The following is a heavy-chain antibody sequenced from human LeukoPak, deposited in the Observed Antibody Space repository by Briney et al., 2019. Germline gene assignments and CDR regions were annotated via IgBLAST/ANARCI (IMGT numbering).Heavy chain of an antibody. CDR1: GYTFSSYY. Sequence: ASVTVSFKASGYTFSSYYMHWVRQAPGQGLEWMGIINPSGGSTTYAQKFQGRVTVTIDTSTSTGYMELSSLRSEDTAVFYCARQSVRPGASPLFDYWGQGTLVTVSS. CDR2: INPSGGST. V-gene: IGHV1-46*01. D-gene: IGHD1-14*01. CDR3: ARQSVRPGASPLFDY. J-gene: IGHJ4*02.